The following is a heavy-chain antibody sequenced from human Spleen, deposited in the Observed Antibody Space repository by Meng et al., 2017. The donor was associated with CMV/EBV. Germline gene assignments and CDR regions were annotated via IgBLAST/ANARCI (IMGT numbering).Heavy chain of an antibody. CDR1: GGSISSGDYD. Sequence: VQLQGPGPGPVTPSQPLSLTCTVSGGSISSGDYDWSWIRQPPGKGLEWIGYIYYSGSTYYNPSLKSRVTISVDTSKNQFSLKLSSVTAADTAVYYCARDRTTVTTRYFDLWGRGTLVTVSS. J-gene: IGHJ2*01. D-gene: IGHD4-17*01. V-gene: IGHV4-30-4*08. CDR2: IYYSGST. CDR3: ARDRTTVTTRYFDL.